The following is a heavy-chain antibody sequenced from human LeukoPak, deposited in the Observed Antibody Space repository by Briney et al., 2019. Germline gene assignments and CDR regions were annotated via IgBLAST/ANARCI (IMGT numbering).Heavy chain of an antibody. Sequence: ASVKVSCKPSGGTFSSYAISWVRQAPGQGLEWMGGIIPIFGTANYAQKFQGRVTITTDESTSTAYMELSSLRSGDTAVYYCASYSGYDSVYFDYWGQGTLVTVSS. CDR2: IIPIFGTA. CDR3: ASYSGYDSVYFDY. J-gene: IGHJ4*02. D-gene: IGHD5-12*01. CDR1: GGTFSSYA. V-gene: IGHV1-69*05.